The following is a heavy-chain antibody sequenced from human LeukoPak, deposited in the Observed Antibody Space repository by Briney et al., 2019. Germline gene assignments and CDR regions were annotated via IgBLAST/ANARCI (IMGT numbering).Heavy chain of an antibody. J-gene: IGHJ3*02. Sequence: GESLKISCKGSGYSFTSYWIGWVRQMPGKGLERMGIIYPGDSDTRYSPSFQGQVTISVDKSISTAYLQWSSLKASDTAMYYCARHSRANWGFLGAFDIWGQGTMVTVSS. D-gene: IGHD7-27*01. CDR3: ARHSRANWGFLGAFDI. V-gene: IGHV5-51*01. CDR2: IYPGDSDT. CDR1: GYSFTSYW.